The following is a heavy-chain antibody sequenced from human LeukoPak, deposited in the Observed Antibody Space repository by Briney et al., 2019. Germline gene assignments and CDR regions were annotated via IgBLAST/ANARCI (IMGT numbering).Heavy chain of an antibody. D-gene: IGHD2/OR15-2a*01. CDR1: GYTFTSYG. Sequence: ASVKVSCKASGYTFTSYGISWVRQAPGQGLEWMGWISAYNGNTNYAQKLQGRVTITTDTSTSTAYMELRSMRSDDTAVYYCAREDFRLSDAFDIWGQGTMVTVSS. J-gene: IGHJ3*02. V-gene: IGHV1-18*01. CDR2: ISAYNGNT. CDR3: AREDFRLSDAFDI.